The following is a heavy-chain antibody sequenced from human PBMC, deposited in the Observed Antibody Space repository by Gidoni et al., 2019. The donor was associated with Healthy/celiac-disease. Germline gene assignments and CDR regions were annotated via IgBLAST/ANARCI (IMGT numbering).Heavy chain of an antibody. CDR2: IYPGDSDT. CDR3: ARVGYDSSGYYLNWFDP. V-gene: IGHV5-51*01. CDR1: GYSFTSYW. J-gene: IGHJ5*02. Sequence: EVQLVQSGAEVKKPGESLKISCKGSGYSFTSYWINWVRQMPGKGLEWMGVIYPGDSDTRYSPSFQGQVTISADKSISTAYLQWSSLKASDTAMYYCARVGYDSSGYYLNWFDPWGQGTLVTVSS. D-gene: IGHD3-22*01.